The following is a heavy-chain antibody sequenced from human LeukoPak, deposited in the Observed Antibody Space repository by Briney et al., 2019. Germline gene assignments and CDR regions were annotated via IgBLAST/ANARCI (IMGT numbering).Heavy chain of an antibody. CDR1: GFSFSSYN. V-gene: IGHV3-21*01. J-gene: IGHJ6*03. CDR3: ARGPYSGAYGDTYYYFMDV. Sequence: PGGSLRLSCEASGFSFSSYNMDWVRQTPGKGLEWISSITTSSSYTFYADSVKGRFTISRDNARNSLHLQMNSLTAEDTAVYYCARGPYSGAYGDTYYYFMDVWGKGTTVTISS. CDR2: ITTSSSYT. D-gene: IGHD1-26*01.